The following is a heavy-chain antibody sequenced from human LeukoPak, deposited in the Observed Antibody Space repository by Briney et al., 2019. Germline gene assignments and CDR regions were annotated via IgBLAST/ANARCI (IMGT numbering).Heavy chain of an antibody. CDR2: ISGSGGST. Sequence: PGGSQRLSCAASGFTFSSYAMSWVRQAPGKGLEWVSAISGSGGSTYYADSVKGRFTISRDNSKNTLYLQMSSLRAEDTAVYYCAKVVEWEPLNGMDVWGQGTTVTVSS. J-gene: IGHJ6*02. D-gene: IGHD1-26*01. CDR3: AKVVEWEPLNGMDV. CDR1: GFTFSSYA. V-gene: IGHV3-23*01.